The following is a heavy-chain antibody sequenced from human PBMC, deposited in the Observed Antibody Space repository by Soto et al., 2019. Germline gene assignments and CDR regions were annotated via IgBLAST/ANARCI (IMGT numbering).Heavy chain of an antibody. Sequence: QVQLVESGGDLVRPGGSLRLSCAASGFTFSDHSMGWIRQSPGKGLEFMSSISGSSLSTFYGDSVKGRFTISRDNAKNSLHLQMNSLRAEDTAVYYCARLFLLRYEDYYYMDVWGKGTTVAVSS. CDR3: ARLFLLRYEDYYYMDV. V-gene: IGHV3-11*01. CDR2: ISGSSLST. CDR1: GFTFSDHS. D-gene: IGHD2-15*01. J-gene: IGHJ6*03.